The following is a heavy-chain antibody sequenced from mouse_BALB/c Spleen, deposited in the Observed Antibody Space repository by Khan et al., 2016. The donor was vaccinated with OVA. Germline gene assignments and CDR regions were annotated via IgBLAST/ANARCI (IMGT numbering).Heavy chain of an antibody. Sequence: QVHLKNSGPDLEAPSPSLSITCTVSGLPLSRSKIHWVRQPPGKGLKWLGMLMGGGDTVYTSTLKSRLRISKDNSTGQSFLKGNILLTDDSAMYYCARSYYRYDGYYAMDYWGQGTSVTVSS. J-gene: IGHJ4*01. D-gene: IGHD2-14*01. CDR2: LMGGGDT. CDR1: GLPLSRSK. CDR3: ARSYYRYDGYYAMDY. V-gene: IGHV2-6-4*01.